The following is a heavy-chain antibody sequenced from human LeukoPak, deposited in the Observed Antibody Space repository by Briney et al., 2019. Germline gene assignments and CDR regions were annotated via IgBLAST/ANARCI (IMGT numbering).Heavy chain of an antibody. CDR1: GYSISSGYY. J-gene: IGHJ4*02. CDR2: IYHSGST. D-gene: IGHD3-10*01. Sequence: PSETLSLTCAVSGYSISSGYYWGWIRQPPGKGLEWIGSIYHSGSTYYNPSLKSRVTISVDTSKNQFSLKLSSVTAADTAVYYCAGDRGSHPPYYFDYWGQGTLVTVSS. CDR3: AGDRGSHPPYYFDY. V-gene: IGHV4-38-2*02.